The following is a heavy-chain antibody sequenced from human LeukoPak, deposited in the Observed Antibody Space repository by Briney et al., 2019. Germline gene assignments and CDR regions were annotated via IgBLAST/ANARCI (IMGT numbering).Heavy chain of an antibody. V-gene: IGHV3-30*18. CDR1: GFTFSSHG. D-gene: IGHD2-15*01. J-gene: IGHJ4*02. CDR3: AKRGYCSGGRCYSFHFDY. CDR2: MSYDGTNK. Sequence: PGRSLRLSCAASGFTFSSHGMHWVRQAPGKGLEWVALMSYDGTNKVYADSVKGRFTISSDNSKNTLYLEMNNLRAEDTAVYYCAKRGYCSGGRCYSFHFDYWGQGTLVTVSS.